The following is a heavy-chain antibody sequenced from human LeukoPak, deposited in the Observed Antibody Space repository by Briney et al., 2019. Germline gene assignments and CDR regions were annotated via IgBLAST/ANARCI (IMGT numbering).Heavy chain of an antibody. V-gene: IGHV3-11*04. CDR3: ARGLIETGTTFDY. CDR2: MSRSGSSM. D-gene: IGHD1-7*01. CDR1: GFTLSDYS. Sequence: NPGGSLRLSXAASGFTLSDYSMTWIRQAPGKGLEWVSYMSRSGSSMYYADSVKGRFTISRDNAKNSVYLQMNSLGAEDTAVYYCARGLIETGTTFDYWGQGTLVTVSS. J-gene: IGHJ4*02.